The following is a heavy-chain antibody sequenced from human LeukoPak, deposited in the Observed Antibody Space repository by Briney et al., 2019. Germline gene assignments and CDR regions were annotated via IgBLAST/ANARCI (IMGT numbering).Heavy chain of an antibody. CDR3: ASRPADTTWYGVFDY. V-gene: IGHV4-59*11. CDR2: IFNTGNT. D-gene: IGHD3-10*01. Sequence: PSETLSLTCSVSGGSINSHYWSWIRQPPGKRLEWIGYIFNTGNTNYNPSLASRVTMSVDTSRAQFFLRLSPVTAADTAIYYCASRPADTTWYGVFDYWSKGTLVPVSS. J-gene: IGHJ4*02. CDR1: GGSINSHY.